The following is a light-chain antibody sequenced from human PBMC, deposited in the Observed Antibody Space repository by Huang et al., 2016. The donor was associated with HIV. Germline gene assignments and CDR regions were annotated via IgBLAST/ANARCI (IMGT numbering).Light chain of an antibody. CDR1: QSGSTN. V-gene: IGKV3D-15*01. Sequence: EIVMTQSPATLSVSPGERATLSCRASQSGSTNLAWYQQKPGQAPRLLMYAASTRATGIPARFSGSGSGTEFTLTISSLQSEDFAVYYCQQYNNWPPWTFGQGTKVEI. CDR2: AAS. CDR3: QQYNNWPPWT. J-gene: IGKJ1*01.